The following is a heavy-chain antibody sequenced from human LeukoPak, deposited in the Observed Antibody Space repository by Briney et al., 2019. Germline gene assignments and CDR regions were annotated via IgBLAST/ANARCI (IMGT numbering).Heavy chain of an antibody. CDR1: VYTFTGYY. CDR3: ARGGQQLVEGSFDY. D-gene: IGHD6-6*01. CDR2: INPNSGGT. J-gene: IGHJ4*02. V-gene: IGHV1-2*02. Sequence: ASVKVSCKDSVYTFTGYYIHWVRKAPGQGLEWMGWINPNSGGTNYAQKFQGRVTMTRDTSISTAYMELSRLRSDDTAVYYCARGGQQLVEGSFDYWGQGTLVTVSS.